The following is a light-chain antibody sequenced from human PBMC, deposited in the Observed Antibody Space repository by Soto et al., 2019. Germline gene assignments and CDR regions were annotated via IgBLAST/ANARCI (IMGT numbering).Light chain of an antibody. CDR1: SGHSSYI. V-gene: IGLV4-60*02. J-gene: IGLJ3*02. CDR3: ETWDSDTRV. Sequence: QSVLTQSSSASASLGSSVKLTCTLSSGHSSYIIAWHQQQPGKAPRYLMNLEGRGSYNKGSGVPDRFSGSSSGADRYLTISNLQFEDEADYYCETWDSDTRVFGGGTKLTVL. CDR2: LEGRGSY.